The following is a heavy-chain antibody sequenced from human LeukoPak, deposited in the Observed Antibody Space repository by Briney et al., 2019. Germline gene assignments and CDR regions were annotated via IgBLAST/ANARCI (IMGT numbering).Heavy chain of an antibody. V-gene: IGHV6-1*01. CDR1: GDTFSSNNAA. D-gene: IGHD5-12*01. CDR3: ARTAASRVAWDY. CDR2: TYYRSKWYN. J-gene: IGHJ4*02. Sequence: SQTLSLTCAISGDTFSSNNAAWNWIRQSPSRGLEWLGRTYYRSKWYNDYALSVTSRIIINSDTSKNQFCLQLNSVTPEDTAMYYCARTAASRVAWDYWGQGTLVTVSS.